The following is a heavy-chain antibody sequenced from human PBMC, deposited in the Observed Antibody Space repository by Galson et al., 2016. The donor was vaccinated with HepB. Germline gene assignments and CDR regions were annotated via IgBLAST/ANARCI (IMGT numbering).Heavy chain of an antibody. V-gene: IGHV3-21*01. Sequence: SLRLSCAASGFTFSNAAMNWVRQAPGKGLKSVSSINSGSSHIDYADSVKGRFAIFRDNAKNSLYLQMDNLRGDDTAVYHCARGGGSYSFWGLGTLVIVSS. CDR3: ARGGGSYSF. CDR1: GFTFSNAA. J-gene: IGHJ4*02. D-gene: IGHD1-26*01. CDR2: INSGSSHI.